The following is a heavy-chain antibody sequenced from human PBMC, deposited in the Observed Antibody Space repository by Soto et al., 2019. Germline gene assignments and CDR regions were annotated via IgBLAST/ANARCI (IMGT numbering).Heavy chain of an antibody. D-gene: IGHD3-16*01. CDR1: GFTFDDYA. V-gene: IGHV3-9*01. J-gene: IGHJ6*03. CDR3: AKGGTLDYYYYMDV. CDR2: ISWNSGSI. Sequence: EVQLVESGGGLVQPGRSLRLSCAASGFTFDDYAMHWVRQAPEKGLEWVSGISWNSGSIGYADSVKGRFTISRDNAKNSLYLQMNSLRAEDTALYYCAKGGTLDYYYYMDVWGKGTTVTVSS.